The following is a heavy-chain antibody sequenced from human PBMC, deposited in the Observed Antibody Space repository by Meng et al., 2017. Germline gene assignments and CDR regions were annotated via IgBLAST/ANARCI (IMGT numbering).Heavy chain of an antibody. V-gene: IGHV3-53*04. CDR1: GFTVSSNY. CDR2: IYSGGST. Sequence: GESLKISCAASGFTVSSNYMSWVRQAPGKGLEWVSVIYSGGSTYYADSVKGRFTISRHNSKNTLYLQMDSLRAEDTAVYYCASRGYDFDREDFNYWGQGTLVTVSS. CDR3: ASRGYDFDREDFNY. J-gene: IGHJ4*02. D-gene: IGHD5-12*01.